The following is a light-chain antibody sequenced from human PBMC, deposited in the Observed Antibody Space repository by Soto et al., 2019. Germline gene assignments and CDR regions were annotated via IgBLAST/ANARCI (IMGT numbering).Light chain of an antibody. Sequence: DIVMTQSPDSLAVSLGERAAVNCKASQSVLYSTNNKNFLAWYQQKPGQPPKLLIYWASTRESGVPDRFSGSGSGTDFTLTISSLQAEDVAVYSCHQYYSFPYTFGQRTKLEIK. V-gene: IGKV4-1*01. CDR3: HQYYSFPYT. CDR2: WAS. J-gene: IGKJ2*01. CDR1: QSVLYSTNNKNF.